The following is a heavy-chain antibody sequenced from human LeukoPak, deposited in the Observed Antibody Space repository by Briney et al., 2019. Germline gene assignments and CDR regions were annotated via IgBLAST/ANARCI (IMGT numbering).Heavy chain of an antibody. CDR1: GGTFSSYA. J-gene: IGHJ5*02. CDR2: IIPIFGTA. D-gene: IGHD3-9*01. Sequence: SVKVSCKASGGTFSSYAISWVRQAPGQGLEWMGGIIPIFGTANYAQKFQGRVTITADESTSTAYMELSSLRSEDTAVYYCARGSSRGELYGIEWFDPWGQGTLVAVSS. V-gene: IGHV1-69*13. CDR3: ARGSSRGELYGIEWFDP.